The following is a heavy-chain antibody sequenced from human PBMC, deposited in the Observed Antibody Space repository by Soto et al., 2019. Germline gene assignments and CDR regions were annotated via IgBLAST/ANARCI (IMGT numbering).Heavy chain of an antibody. V-gene: IGHV4-30-2*01. CDR3: AAGGGLPRYY. J-gene: IGHJ4*02. CDR2: IHHSGST. D-gene: IGHD5-12*01. Sequence: QLQLQESGSGLVKPSQTLSLTCAVSGCSISSGGYSWSWIRQPPGKGLEGIGYIHHSGSTYYNPSLKSGVTISVDRAKNQFSLKLSSVTAADTAVYYCAAGGGLPRYYWCQGALGSVSS. CDR1: GCSISSGGYS.